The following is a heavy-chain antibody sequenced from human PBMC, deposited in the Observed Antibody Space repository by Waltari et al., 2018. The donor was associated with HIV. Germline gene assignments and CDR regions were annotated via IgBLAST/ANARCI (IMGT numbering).Heavy chain of an antibody. Sequence: LSCAASGFTFSSYSMNWVRQAPGKGLEWVSSISSSSSYIYYADSVKGRFTISRDNAKNSLYLQMNSLRAEDTAVYYCARDTPHSGYDRSLVEYYYYYYGMDVWGQGTTVTVSS. CDR1: GFTFSSYS. CDR3: ARDTPHSGYDRSLVEYYYYYYGMDV. D-gene: IGHD5-12*01. V-gene: IGHV3-21*01. J-gene: IGHJ6*02. CDR2: ISSSSSYI.